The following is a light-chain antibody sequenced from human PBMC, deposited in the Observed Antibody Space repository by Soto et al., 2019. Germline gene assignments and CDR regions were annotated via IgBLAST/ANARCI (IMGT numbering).Light chain of an antibody. J-gene: IGKJ1*01. CDR1: QSVGTY. Sequence: EIVLTQSPATLSLTRGERASLSCRASQSVGTYLAWYQQKPGQAPRLLIYDASNRATGIPDRFSGIGSGTDFALGISSLHSGGSTTFYYQQYRDSTWTFGQGTKVDIK. CDR3: QQYRDSTWT. V-gene: IGKV3-11*01. CDR2: DAS.